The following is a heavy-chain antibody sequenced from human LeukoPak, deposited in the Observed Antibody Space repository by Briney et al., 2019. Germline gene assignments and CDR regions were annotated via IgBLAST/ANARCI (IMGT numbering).Heavy chain of an antibody. V-gene: IGHV4-39*07. D-gene: IGHD6-19*01. CDR3: ARESSSGWGGYFDY. J-gene: IGHJ4*02. Sequence: SETLSLTCTVSGGSISSSSYYWGWIRQPPGKGLEWIGSIYYSGSTYYNPSLKSRVTISVDTSKNQFSLKLSSVTAADTAVYYCARESSSGWGGYFDYWGQGTLVTVSS. CDR2: IYYSGST. CDR1: GGSISSSSYY.